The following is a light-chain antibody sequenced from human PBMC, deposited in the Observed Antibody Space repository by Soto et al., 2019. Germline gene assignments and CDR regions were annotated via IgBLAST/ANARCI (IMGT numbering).Light chain of an antibody. J-gene: IGKJ3*01. V-gene: IGKV1-33*01. CDR3: LQYNNVVFT. CDR2: DAS. CDR1: QDISNY. Sequence: DIQMTQSPSSLSASVGDRVTITCQASQDISNYLNWYQQKPGKAPKLLIYDASNLETGFPSRFSGNESGTNFTFTISILQTKDIATYYCLQYNNVVFTFGPGPKVNIK.